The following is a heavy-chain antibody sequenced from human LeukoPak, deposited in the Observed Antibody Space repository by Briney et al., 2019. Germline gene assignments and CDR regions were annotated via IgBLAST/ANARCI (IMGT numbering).Heavy chain of an antibody. CDR1: GYTFTSYD. V-gene: IGHV1-18*01. J-gene: IGHJ1*01. CDR3: AAGGEWLLSSAEYFQH. Sequence: ASVKVSCKASGYTFTSYDINWVRQATGQGLEWMGWISAYNGNTNYAQKLQGRVTMTTDTSASTAYMELRSLRSDDTAVYYCAAGGEWLLSSAEYFQHWGQGTLVTVSS. D-gene: IGHD3-3*01. CDR2: ISAYNGNT.